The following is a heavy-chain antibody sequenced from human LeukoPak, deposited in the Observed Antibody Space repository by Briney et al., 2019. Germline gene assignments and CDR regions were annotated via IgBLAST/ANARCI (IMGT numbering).Heavy chain of an antibody. CDR1: GYTFTDYP. D-gene: IGHD1-20*01. CDR3: ARAGLTGSKVAFDV. CDR2: INTGTGNP. J-gene: IGHJ3*01. Sequence: GASVKVSCKASGYTFTDYPMNWVRQAPGQGLEWMGWINTGTGNPTYAQGFTGHYVFSLDTSVSTAYLQIISLKAEDTAVYYCARAGLTGSKVAFDVWGQGTMVTVSS. V-gene: IGHV7-4-1*02.